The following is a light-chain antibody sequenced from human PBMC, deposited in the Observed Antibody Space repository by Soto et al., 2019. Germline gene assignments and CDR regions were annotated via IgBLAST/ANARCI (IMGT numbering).Light chain of an antibody. Sequence: QSVLTQPPSVSAAPGQMVTISCSGNSSNIGSNDVSWYQQLPGKAPKLLIYENSQRPSGIPDRFSGSKSGTSATLGITGLQTGDEADYYCGPWDSSLIALFGTGSKVTVL. CDR2: ENS. J-gene: IGLJ1*01. V-gene: IGLV1-51*02. CDR1: SSNIGSND. CDR3: GPWDSSLIAL.